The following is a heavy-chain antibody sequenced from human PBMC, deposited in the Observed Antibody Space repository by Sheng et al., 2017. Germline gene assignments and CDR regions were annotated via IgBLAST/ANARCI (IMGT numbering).Heavy chain of an antibody. D-gene: IGHD3-3*01. CDR2: IIPILGIA. J-gene: IGHJ6*03. CDR1: GGTFSSYT. CDR3: AGGPLLRFLEWLSPYYYYYMDV. Sequence: QVQLVQSGAEVKKPGSSVKVSCKASGGTFSSYTISWVRQAPGQGLEWMGRIIPILGIANYAQKFQGRVTITADKSTSTAYMELSSLRSEDTAVYYCAGGPLLRFLEWLSPYYYYYMDVWGKGTTVTVSS. V-gene: IGHV1-69*02.